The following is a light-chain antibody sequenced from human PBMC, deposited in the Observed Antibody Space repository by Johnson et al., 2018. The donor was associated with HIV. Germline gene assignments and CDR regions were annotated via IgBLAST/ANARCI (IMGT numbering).Light chain of an antibody. CDR3: GTWDSSLSAGF. Sequence: VLTQPPSVSAAPGQKVTISCSGSSSNIGNNYVSWYQQLPGTAPKLLIYDNNKRPSGIPDRFSGSKSGTSATLGITGLQTGDEADYYCGTWDSSLSAGFFGTGTKVPLL. CDR1: SSNIGNNY. V-gene: IGLV1-51*01. CDR2: DNN. J-gene: IGLJ1*01.